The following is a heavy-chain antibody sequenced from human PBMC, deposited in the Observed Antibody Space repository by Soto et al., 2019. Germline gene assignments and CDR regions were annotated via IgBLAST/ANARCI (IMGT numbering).Heavy chain of an antibody. Sequence: LRLSCVASGFTFSNAWMSWVRQAPGKGLEWVGRIKSKTDGGTTDYAAPVKGRFTISRDDSKNTLYLQMNSLKTEDTAVYYCTTVAGTPDDYYYYGMDVWGQGTTVTVSS. D-gene: IGHD6-13*01. CDR2: IKSKTDGGTT. CDR3: TTVAGTPDDYYYYGMDV. CDR1: GFTFSNAW. V-gene: IGHV3-15*01. J-gene: IGHJ6*02.